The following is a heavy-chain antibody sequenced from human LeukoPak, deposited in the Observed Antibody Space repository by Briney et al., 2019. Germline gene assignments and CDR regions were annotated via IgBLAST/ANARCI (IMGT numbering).Heavy chain of an antibody. V-gene: IGHV3-33*03. CDR3: AKDIYYDSSWYFDL. J-gene: IGHJ2*01. CDR2: IWYDGSNK. CDR1: GFTFSSYG. Sequence: GGSLRLSCAASGFTFSSYGMHWARQAPGKGLEWVAAIWYDGSNKYYADSVKGRFTISRDNSKNTLYLQMNSLRAEDTAVYYCAKDIYYDSSWYFDLWGRGTLVTVSS. D-gene: IGHD3-22*01.